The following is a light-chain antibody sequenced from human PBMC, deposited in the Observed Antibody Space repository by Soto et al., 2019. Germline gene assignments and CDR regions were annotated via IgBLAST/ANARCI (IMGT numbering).Light chain of an antibody. Sequence: QSALTQPRSMSGSPGQSVTISCTGTSGDVGGYNYVSWYQQHPGKAPKLMIYDVSKRPSGVPDRFSGSKSGNTASLTISGLQTEDEADYCCCSYAGSYTYVFGTGTKLTVL. J-gene: IGLJ1*01. V-gene: IGLV2-11*01. CDR1: SGDVGGYNY. CDR2: DVS. CDR3: CSYAGSYTYV.